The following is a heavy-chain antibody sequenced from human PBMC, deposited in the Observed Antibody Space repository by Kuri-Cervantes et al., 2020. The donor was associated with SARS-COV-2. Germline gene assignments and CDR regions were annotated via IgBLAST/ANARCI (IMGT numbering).Heavy chain of an antibody. Sequence: GESLKISCKGSGYSFTSYWISWVRQMPGKGLEWMGRIDPSDSYTNYSPSFQGHVTISADKSISTAYLQWSSLKASDTAMYYCARRRDILTGYPTSKYGMDVWGQGTTVTVSS. CDR1: GYSFTSYW. CDR2: IDPSDSYT. CDR3: ARRRDILTGYPTSKYGMDV. V-gene: IGHV5-10-1*01. D-gene: IGHD3-9*01. J-gene: IGHJ6*02.